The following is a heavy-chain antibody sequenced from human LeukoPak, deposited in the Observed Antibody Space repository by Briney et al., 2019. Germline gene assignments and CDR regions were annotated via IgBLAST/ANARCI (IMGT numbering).Heavy chain of an antibody. CDR3: ARAGYCSSTSCYGEDYYYYYGMDV. CDR2: ISAYNGNT. J-gene: IGHJ6*02. D-gene: IGHD2-2*01. CDR1: GYTFTSYG. V-gene: IGHV1-18*01. Sequence: GASVKVSRKASGYTFTSYGISWVRQAPGQGLEWMGWISAYNGNTNYAQKLQGRVTMTTDTSTSTAYMELRSLRSDDTAVYYCARAGYCSSTSCYGEDYYYYYGMDVWGQGTTVTVSS.